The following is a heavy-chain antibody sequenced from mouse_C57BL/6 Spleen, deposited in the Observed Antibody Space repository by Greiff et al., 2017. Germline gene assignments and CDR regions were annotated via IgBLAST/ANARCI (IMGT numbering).Heavy chain of an antibody. J-gene: IGHJ2*01. CDR2: IYPRSGNT. CDR3: AIYYDYDGGGY. V-gene: IGHV1-81*01. CDR1: GYTSTSYG. D-gene: IGHD2-4*01. Sequence: VQLQESGAELARPGASVKLSCKASGYTSTSYGISWVKQRTGQGLEWIGEIYPRSGNTYYNEKFKGKATLTTDNSSSTAYMELRSLTSKDSAVYFCAIYYDYDGGGYWGQGTTLTVSS.